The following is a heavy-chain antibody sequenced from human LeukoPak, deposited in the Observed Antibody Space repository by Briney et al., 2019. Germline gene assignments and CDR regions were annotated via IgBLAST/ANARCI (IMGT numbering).Heavy chain of an antibody. V-gene: IGHV3-23*01. Sequence: GGSLRLSCAASGFTFSSYAMSWVRQAPGKGLEWVSAISGSGGSTYYADSVKGRFTISRDNSKNTLYLQMNSLRAVDTAVYYCAKASGYSSGWYGSPFDYWGQGTLVTVSS. D-gene: IGHD6-19*01. CDR2: ISGSGGST. CDR3: AKASGYSSGWYGSPFDY. CDR1: GFTFSSYA. J-gene: IGHJ4*02.